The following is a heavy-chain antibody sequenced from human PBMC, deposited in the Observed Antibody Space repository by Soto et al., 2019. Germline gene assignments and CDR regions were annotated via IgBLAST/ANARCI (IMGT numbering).Heavy chain of an antibody. Sequence: SETLSLTCTVSGGSISSYYWSWIRQPPGKGLEWIGYIYYSGSTNYNPSLKSRVTISVDTSKNQFSLKLISVTAADTAVYYCARGDDFWSGYPPSWFDPWGQGTLVTVSS. CDR1: GGSISSYY. CDR2: IYYSGST. D-gene: IGHD3-3*01. V-gene: IGHV4-59*01. CDR3: ARGDDFWSGYPPSWFDP. J-gene: IGHJ5*02.